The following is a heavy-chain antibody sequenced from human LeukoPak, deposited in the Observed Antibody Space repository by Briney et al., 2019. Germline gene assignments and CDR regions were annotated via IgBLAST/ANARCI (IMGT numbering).Heavy chain of an antibody. Sequence: GGSLRLSCAASGFTFSSYGMHWVRQAPGKGLEWVAVIWYDGSNKYYADSVKGRFTISRDNSKNTLYLQMNSLRAEDTAVYYCAKGLRQAVAYDYWGQGTLVTVSS. J-gene: IGHJ4*02. V-gene: IGHV3-33*06. CDR3: AKGLRQAVAYDY. CDR2: IWYDGSNK. D-gene: IGHD6-19*01. CDR1: GFTFSSYG.